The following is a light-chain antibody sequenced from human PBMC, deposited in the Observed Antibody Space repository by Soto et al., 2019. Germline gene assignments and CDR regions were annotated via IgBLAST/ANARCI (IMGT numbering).Light chain of an antibody. Sequence: DIQMTQSPSSLSASVGDRVTITCRASQDISNYLNWYQQRPGKAPKLLIYDASNLERGVPSRFSGTRSGTHFTVAITSLPPEDVATYDCQQSDSLPITFGQGIRLKI. CDR3: QQSDSLPIT. V-gene: IGKV1-33*01. CDR1: QDISNY. J-gene: IGKJ5*01. CDR2: DAS.